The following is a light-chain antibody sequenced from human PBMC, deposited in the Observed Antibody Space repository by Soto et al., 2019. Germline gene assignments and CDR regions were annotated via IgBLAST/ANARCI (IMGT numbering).Light chain of an antibody. CDR1: QTVGNNY. V-gene: IGKV3-20*01. Sequence: EFVLPQSPGTLSLSPGERATLSCRASQTVGNNYLAWDQQKPGQAPRLLIYVASSRATGSPDRFSGAGSGTDFTLTISTLDPEDFAVYYCQQFSSYPLTFGRGTKVDIK. J-gene: IGKJ4*01. CDR2: VAS. CDR3: QQFSSYPLT.